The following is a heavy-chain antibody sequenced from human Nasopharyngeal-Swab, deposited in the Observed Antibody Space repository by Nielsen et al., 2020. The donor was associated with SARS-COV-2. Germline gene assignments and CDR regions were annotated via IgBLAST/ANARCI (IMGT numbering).Heavy chain of an antibody. V-gene: IGHV3-23*01. CDR1: GFTFSSYA. Sequence: LSLTGAASGFTFSSYAMSWVRQAPGKGLEWVSAISGSGGNTYYADSVKGRFTISRDNSKNTLYLQMNSLRAEDTAVYYCAKSKGYYGDYYFDYWGQGTLVTVSS. CDR3: AKSKGYYGDYYFDY. CDR2: ISGSGGNT. D-gene: IGHD4-17*01. J-gene: IGHJ4*02.